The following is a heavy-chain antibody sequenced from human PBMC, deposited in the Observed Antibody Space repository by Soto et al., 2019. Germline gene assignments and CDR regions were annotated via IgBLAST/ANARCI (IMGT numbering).Heavy chain of an antibody. J-gene: IGHJ6*04. Sequence: EVQLVESGGGLVQPGGSLRLSCEASRFIFSNYWMHWVRHAPGKGLVWVSRINSDGSSTGYADSVKGRFTILRDNAKNTLYLQLTSLTVEDKGVYFCARPLRRTAYYYAMVVFVRGTTVTASS. CDR3: ARPLRRTAYYYAMVV. CDR1: RFIFSNYW. D-gene: IGHD3-10*01. CDR2: INSDGSST. V-gene: IGHV3-74*01.